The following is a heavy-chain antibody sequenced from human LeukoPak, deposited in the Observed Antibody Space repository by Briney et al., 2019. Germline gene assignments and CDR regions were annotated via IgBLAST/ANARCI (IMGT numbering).Heavy chain of an antibody. V-gene: IGHV3-23*01. CDR1: GFTFSRYA. CDR3: AKVRSAWYYFDY. Sequence: GGSLRLSCAASGFTFSRYAMSWVRQAAGKGLEWVSGLSGSGSNTYYADSVKGRFTISRDYSKNTLYLQMDSLRADDTAIYYCAKVRSAWYYFDYWGQGTLVTVSS. J-gene: IGHJ4*02. D-gene: IGHD6-19*01. CDR2: LSGSGSNT.